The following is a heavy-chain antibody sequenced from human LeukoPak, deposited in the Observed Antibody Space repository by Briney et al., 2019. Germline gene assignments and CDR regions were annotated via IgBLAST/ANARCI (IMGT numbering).Heavy chain of an antibody. CDR1: GYSISNGYY. J-gene: IGHJ4*02. CDR2: IYRSGST. CDR3: ARRHCSGWFYY. Sequence: PSETLSLTCTVSGYSISNGYYWDWIRQPPGRGLGWIGNIYRSGSTSYNPSLKSRVTISVDTSKNQFSLKVNSVTAADTAVYYCARRHCSGWFYYWGQGTLVTVSS. V-gene: IGHV4-38-2*02. D-gene: IGHD6-19*01.